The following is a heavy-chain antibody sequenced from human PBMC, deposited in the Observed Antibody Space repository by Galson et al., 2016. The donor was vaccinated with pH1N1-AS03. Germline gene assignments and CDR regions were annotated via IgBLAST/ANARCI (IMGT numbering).Heavy chain of an antibody. V-gene: IGHV4-4*07. CDR2: IYASGSS. CDR3: ARGYCSTMSCQWGFDF. D-gene: IGHD2-2*01. J-gene: IGHJ4*02. Sequence: ETLSLTCNVSGGSFSTYSWSWIRQPAGKGLEWFGRIYASGSSNYNPSLKSRVTMSLDKSKNQFSLRVSSVTAADTAVYYCARGYCSTMSCQWGFDFWGQGTLVTVSS. CDR1: GGSFSTYS.